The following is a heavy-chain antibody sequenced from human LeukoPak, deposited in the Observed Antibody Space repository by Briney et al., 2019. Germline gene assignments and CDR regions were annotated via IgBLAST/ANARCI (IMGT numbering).Heavy chain of an antibody. CDR2: ISGSGGST. CDR3: AISLPGPYYYDSSAKGY. CDR1: GFTFSGYA. V-gene: IGHV3-23*01. D-gene: IGHD3-22*01. J-gene: IGHJ4*02. Sequence: GGSLRLSCAASGFTFSGYAMSWVRQAPGKGLEWVSAISGSGGSTYYADSVKGRFTISRDNSKNTLYLQMNSLRAEDTAVYYCAISLPGPYYYDSSAKGYWGQGTLITVSS.